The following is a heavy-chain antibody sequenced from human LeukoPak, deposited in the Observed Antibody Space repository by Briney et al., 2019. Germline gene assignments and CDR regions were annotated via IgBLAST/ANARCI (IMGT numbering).Heavy chain of an antibody. CDR1: GYSFSNYW. CDR3: ARGAPFDY. CDR2: IYPGDSDI. J-gene: IGHJ4*02. V-gene: IGHV5-51*01. Sequence: PGESLKISCKGSGYSFSNYWIGWVRQMPGKGLEWMGIIYPGDSDIRYSPSFQGQVTISADTSISTAYLQWSSPKTSDSAIYYCARGAPFDYWGQGTLVTVSS. D-gene: IGHD2/OR15-2a*01.